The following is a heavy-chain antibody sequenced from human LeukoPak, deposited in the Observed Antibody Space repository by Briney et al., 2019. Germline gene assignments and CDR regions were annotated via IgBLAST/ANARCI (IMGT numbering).Heavy chain of an antibody. CDR1: GGSMSSHY. CDR3: ARLHCSSTTCYNQGTGSLWDY. CDR2: IYYSGTT. V-gene: IGHV4-59*11. D-gene: IGHD2-2*02. J-gene: IGHJ4*02. Sequence: SETLSLTCTVSGGSMSSHYWSWIRQPPGKGLEWIGYIYYSGTTTYNPSLKSRVTISIDTSKNQFSLKLSSVTAADTAVYYCARLHCSSTTCYNQGTGSLWDYWGQGTLVTVSS.